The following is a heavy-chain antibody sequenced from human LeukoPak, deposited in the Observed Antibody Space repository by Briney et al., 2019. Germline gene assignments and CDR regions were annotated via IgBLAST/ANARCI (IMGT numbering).Heavy chain of an antibody. V-gene: IGHV3-30*01. CDR3: ARDWTGDY. Sequence: GGSLRLSCAASGFTFXXYAMHWVRQAPGXGLEXXXXIXXXXXXXXXXXXXXXXXXXXXXXXKXTLYXQMNSLRAEDTAVYCCARDWTGDYWGQGTLVTVSS. CDR2: IXXXXXXX. J-gene: IGHJ4*02. D-gene: IGHD3/OR15-3a*01. CDR1: GFTFXXYA.